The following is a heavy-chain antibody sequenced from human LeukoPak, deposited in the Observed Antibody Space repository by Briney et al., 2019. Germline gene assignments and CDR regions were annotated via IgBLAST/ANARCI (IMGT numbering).Heavy chain of an antibody. J-gene: IGHJ3*01. Sequence: GGSLRLSCAASGFTFTYYYMSWVRQAPGKGLEWVANLNRDGSVRNYVDSVKGRFTISRDNAKNSLYLQMNSLRAEDTAVFYCARDSASCRGCAFDVRGHGTLVTVSS. V-gene: IGHV3-7*01. CDR2: LNRDGSVR. CDR3: ARDSASCRGCAFDV. CDR1: GFTFTYYY. D-gene: IGHD2-2*01.